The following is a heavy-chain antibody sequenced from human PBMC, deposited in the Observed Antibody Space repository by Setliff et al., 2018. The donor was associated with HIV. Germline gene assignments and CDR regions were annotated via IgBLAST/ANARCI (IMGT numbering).Heavy chain of an antibody. CDR1: RGSFSGYY. CDR3: VTMTANWFDP. D-gene: IGHD2-21*02. V-gene: IGHV4-34*01. CDR2: INHKGST. J-gene: IGHJ5*02. Sequence: SETLSLTCAVFRGSFSGYYWTWIRQAPGKGLEWIGDINHKGSTNYKSSLKSRVIISVDTSKNQFSLKLSSVTAADTAVYYCVTMTANWFDPWGQGTLVTVPQ.